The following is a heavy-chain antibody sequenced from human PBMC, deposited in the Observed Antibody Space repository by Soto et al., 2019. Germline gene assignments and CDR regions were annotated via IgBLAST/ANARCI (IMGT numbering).Heavy chain of an antibody. CDR2: INANEGGA. CDR3: AREGGSETLQPSYNWFDT. D-gene: IGHD6-25*01. CDR1: GYTFTDYH. Sequence: QVQLVQSGAEVKKPGASVKVSCKASGYTFTDYHIHWVRQAPGQGLEFMGWINANEGGAGSAQQFPGRVTVTRDTPVTTVYMELSNLRSDDTAVYYCAREGGSETLQPSYNWFDTWGQGTLVTVSS. V-gene: IGHV1-2*02. J-gene: IGHJ5*02.